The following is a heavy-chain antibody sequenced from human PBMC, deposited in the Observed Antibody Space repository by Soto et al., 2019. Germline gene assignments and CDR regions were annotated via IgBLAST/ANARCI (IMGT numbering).Heavy chain of an antibody. CDR3: AHTKYSKSSFDY. CDR2: IYWYDDK. D-gene: IGHD5-12*01. Sequence: QITLKESGPTLVKPTQTLTLTCTFSGFSLSTSDVGVGWIRQPPGEALEWLAVIYWYDDKRYSPSLKSRLTISHDTSKDQVVLAMTNMEPVDTATYYCAHTKYSKSSFDYWGQGTLVTVSS. J-gene: IGHJ4*02. CDR1: GFSLSTSDVG. V-gene: IGHV2-5*01.